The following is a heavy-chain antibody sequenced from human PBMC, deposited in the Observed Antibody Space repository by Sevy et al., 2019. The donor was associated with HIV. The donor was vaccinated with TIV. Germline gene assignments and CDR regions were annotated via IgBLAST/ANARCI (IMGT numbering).Heavy chain of an antibody. CDR2: TYYRSKWYS. Sequence: SQTLSLTCAISGDNVSSNTDAWNWIRQSPSRGLEWLGRTYYRSKWYSDFAISVKSRITIKPDTSRNQFSQQLNSVTPEYSAVYYCAREAGIVVSGYNYFYGLDVWGQGTTVTVSS. V-gene: IGHV6-1*01. J-gene: IGHJ6*02. D-gene: IGHD6-19*01. CDR1: GDNVSSNTDA. CDR3: AREAGIVVSGYNYFYGLDV.